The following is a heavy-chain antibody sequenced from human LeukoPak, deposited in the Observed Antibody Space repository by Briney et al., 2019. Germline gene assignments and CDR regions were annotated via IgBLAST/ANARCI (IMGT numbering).Heavy chain of an antibody. CDR3: ARDQSRGYGFDY. CDR1: GYTFTSYG. V-gene: IGHV1-18*01. CDR2: ISAYNGRT. D-gene: IGHD5-12*01. J-gene: IGHJ4*02. Sequence: GASVKVSCKASGYTFTSYGISWVRQAPGQGLEWMGWISAYNGRTYYAQNLQGRVTMTTDTATSTAYMELSSLRSEDTAVYYCARDQSRGYGFDYWGQGTLVTVSS.